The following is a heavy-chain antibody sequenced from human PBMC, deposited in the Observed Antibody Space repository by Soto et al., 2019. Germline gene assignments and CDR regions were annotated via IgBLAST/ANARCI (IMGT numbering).Heavy chain of an antibody. D-gene: IGHD6-19*01. J-gene: IGHJ6*02. CDR3: ARVRWLVNYYYYYGMDV. CDR1: GFTFSSYA. Sequence: PGGSLRLSCAASGFTFSSYAMHWVRQAPGKGLEWVAVISYDGSNKYYADSVKGRFTISRDNSKNTLYLQMNSLRAEDTAVYYCARVRWLVNYYYYYGMDVWGQGTTVTVSS. V-gene: IGHV3-30-3*01. CDR2: ISYDGSNK.